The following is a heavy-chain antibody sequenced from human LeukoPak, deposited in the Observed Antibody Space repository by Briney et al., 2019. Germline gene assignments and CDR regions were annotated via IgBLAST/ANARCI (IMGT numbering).Heavy chain of an antibody. Sequence: GGSLRLSCAASGFTVSSNYMSWVRQAPGKGLERVSVIYSGGSTYYADSVKGRFTISRDNSKNSLYLQMNSLRAEDTAVYYCARSPDTVATSLPLKYYYYYYMDVWGKGTTVTVSS. CDR2: IYSGGST. CDR3: ARSPDTVATSLPLKYYYYYYMDV. V-gene: IGHV3-53*01. CDR1: GFTVSSNY. J-gene: IGHJ6*03. D-gene: IGHD5-12*01.